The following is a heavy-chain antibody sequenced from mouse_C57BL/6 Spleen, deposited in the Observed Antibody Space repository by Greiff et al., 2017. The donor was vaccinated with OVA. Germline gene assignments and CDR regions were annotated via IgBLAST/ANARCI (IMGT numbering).Heavy chain of an antibody. CDR2: IYPSDSET. Sequence: QVQLKQPGAELVRPGSSVKLSCKASGYTFTSYWMDWVKQRPGQGLEWIGNIYPSDSETHYNQKFKDKATLTVDKSSSTAYMQLSSLTSEDSAVYYCARDYDYDGGAMDYWGQGTSVTVSS. V-gene: IGHV1-61*01. J-gene: IGHJ4*01. CDR1: GYTFTSYW. D-gene: IGHD2-4*01. CDR3: ARDYDYDGGAMDY.